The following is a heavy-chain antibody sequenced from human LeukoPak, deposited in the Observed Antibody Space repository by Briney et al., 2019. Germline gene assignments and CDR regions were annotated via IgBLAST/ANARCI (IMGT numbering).Heavy chain of an antibody. D-gene: IGHD5-18*01. Sequence: GESLKISCKGSGYSFTDYWIGWVRQMPGKGLEWMRIIYPGDSDTRYSPSFQGRVTISVDKSISTAYLQWSSLKASDTAMYYCARRSPHTYGLYYFDSWGQGTLVTVSS. CDR2: IYPGDSDT. CDR3: ARRSPHTYGLYYFDS. V-gene: IGHV5-51*01. CDR1: GYSFTDYW. J-gene: IGHJ4*02.